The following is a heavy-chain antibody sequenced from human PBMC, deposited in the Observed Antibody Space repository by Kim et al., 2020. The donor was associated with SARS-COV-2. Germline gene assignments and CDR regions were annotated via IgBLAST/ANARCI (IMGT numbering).Heavy chain of an antibody. CDR3: ARLWGDIVVVPAAINWFDP. D-gene: IGHD2-2*01. V-gene: IGHV5-51*01. J-gene: IGHJ5*02. CDR1: GYSFTSYW. CDR2: IYPGDSDT. Sequence: GESLKISCKGSGYSFTSYWIGWVRQMPGKGLEWMGIIYPGDSDTRYSPSFQGQVTISADKSISTAYLQWSSLKASDTAMYYCARLWGDIVVVPAAINWFDPWGQGTLVTVSS.